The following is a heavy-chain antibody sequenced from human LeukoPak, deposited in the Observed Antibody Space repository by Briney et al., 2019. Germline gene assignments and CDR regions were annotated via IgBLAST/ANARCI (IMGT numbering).Heavy chain of an antibody. CDR1: GYTFTSYG. J-gene: IGHJ6*02. CDR2: ISAYNGNT. CDR3: RVVVIGGDASYYYGMDV. V-gene: IGHV1-18*01. Sequence: ASVKVSCKASGYTFTSYGISWVRQAPGQGLEWMGWISAYNGNTNYAKKLQGRVTMTTDTSTSTAYMELRSLRSDDTAVYYCRVVVIGGDASYYYGMDVWGQGTTVTVSS. D-gene: IGHD3-22*01.